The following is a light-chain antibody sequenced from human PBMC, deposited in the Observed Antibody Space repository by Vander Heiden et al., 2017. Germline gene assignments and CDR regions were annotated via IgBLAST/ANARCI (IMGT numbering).Light chain of an antibody. Sequence: DIVMTQSPASLAVSLGERATIDCKSSQSVLYSSNNKNYLAWYQQKPGQPPKLLIYGASTRECGVPDRFSGSGSGTDFTLTISSLQAEDVAVYYCQQYYSTPRTFGQGTKVEIK. CDR2: GAS. J-gene: IGKJ1*01. CDR1: QSVLYSSNNKNY. V-gene: IGKV4-1*01. CDR3: QQYYSTPRT.